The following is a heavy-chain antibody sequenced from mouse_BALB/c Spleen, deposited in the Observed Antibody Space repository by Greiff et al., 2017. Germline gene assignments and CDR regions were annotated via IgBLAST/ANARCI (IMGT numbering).Heavy chain of an antibody. Sequence: DVQLQESGPDLVKPSQSLSLTCTVTGYSITSGYSWHWIRQFPGNKLEWMGYIHYSGSINYNPSLKSRISITRDTSKNQFFLQLNSVTTEDTATYYCAREDYDEGFAYWGQGTLVTVSA. V-gene: IGHV3-1*02. CDR2: IHYSGSI. J-gene: IGHJ3*01. CDR3: AREDYDEGFAY. D-gene: IGHD2-4*01. CDR1: GYSITSGYS.